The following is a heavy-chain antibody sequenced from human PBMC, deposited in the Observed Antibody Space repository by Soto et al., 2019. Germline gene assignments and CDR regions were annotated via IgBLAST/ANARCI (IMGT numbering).Heavy chain of an antibody. CDR3: ARDPSTGKADY. Sequence: PGGSLRLSCAASVFTFGHYAMNLVRQSPGKGLEWISTITYDGDLTHYEDSVKGRFTVSRDNSKNILYLEMNNLRVDDTALYYCARDPSTGKADYWGRGTMVTVSS. CDR1: VFTFGHYA. CDR2: ITYDGDLT. J-gene: IGHJ4*01. V-gene: IGHV3-23*01. D-gene: IGHD3-9*01.